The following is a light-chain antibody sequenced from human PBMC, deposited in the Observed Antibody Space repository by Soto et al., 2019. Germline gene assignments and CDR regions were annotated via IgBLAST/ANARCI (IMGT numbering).Light chain of an antibody. CDR2: GTY. CDR1: QSISSTY. Sequence: EMVLTQSPGTLSLSPGERATLSCRTSQSISSTYLAWDQQKPGQAPRLLIYGTYSRTTGIPDRFSGSGSGRDFTRNISRLEPEYFAVYYCQHYGTSPPVYTFGQGTKLEIK. V-gene: IGKV3-20*01. CDR3: QHYGTSPPVYT. J-gene: IGKJ2*01.